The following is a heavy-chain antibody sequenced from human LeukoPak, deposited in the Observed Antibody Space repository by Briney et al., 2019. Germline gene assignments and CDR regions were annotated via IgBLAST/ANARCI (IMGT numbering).Heavy chain of an antibody. J-gene: IGHJ4*02. CDR2: INAGNGNT. Sequence: ASVKVSCKASGYTFTTYAMHWVRQAPGQRLEWMGWINAGNGNTKYSQKFQARVTITRDTSASTAYMELSSLRSEDTAVYYCARDPYSGYDFYFDYWGQGTLVTVSS. V-gene: IGHV1-3*01. CDR3: ARDPYSGYDFYFDY. CDR1: GYTFTTYA. D-gene: IGHD5-12*01.